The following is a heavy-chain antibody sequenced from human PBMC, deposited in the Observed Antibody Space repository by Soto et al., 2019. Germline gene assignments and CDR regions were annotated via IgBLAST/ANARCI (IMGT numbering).Heavy chain of an antibody. V-gene: IGHV4-30-2*01. Sequence: PSETLSLTCAVSGGSISSGGYSWSWIRQPPGKGLEWIGDIYHSGSTYYNPSLKSRVTISVDKSKNQFSLKLSSVTAADTAVYYCAGVEMATISDYWGQGTLVTVSS. D-gene: IGHD5-12*01. CDR3: AGVEMATISDY. CDR2: IYHSGST. CDR1: GGSISSGGYS. J-gene: IGHJ4*02.